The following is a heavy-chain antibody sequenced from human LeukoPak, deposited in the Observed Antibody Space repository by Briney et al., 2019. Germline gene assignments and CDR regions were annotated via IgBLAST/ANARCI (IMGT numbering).Heavy chain of an antibody. CDR2: INHSGST. CDR1: GGSFSGYY. CDR3: ASGRAYGGYYYGDAFDI. Sequence: SETLSLTCAVYGGSFSGYYWSWIRQPPGKGLEWIGEINHSGSTNYNPSLKSRVTISVDTSKNQFSLKLSSVTAADTAVYYCASGRAYGGYYYGDAFDIWGQGTMVTVSS. J-gene: IGHJ3*02. V-gene: IGHV4-34*01. D-gene: IGHD3-22*01.